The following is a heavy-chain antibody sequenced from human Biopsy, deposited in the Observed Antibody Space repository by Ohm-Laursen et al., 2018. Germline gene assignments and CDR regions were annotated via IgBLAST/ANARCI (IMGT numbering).Heavy chain of an antibody. CDR1: GGSITSRTHY. D-gene: IGHD3-3*01. CDR2: VYYSGTT. V-gene: IGHV4-39*01. Sequence: SVTLSLTCTLSGGSITSRTHYWGWIRQTPGKGLEWIGTVYYSGTTYDNPSLKNRVIISVDTSKNQFSLSLKTVTAADTAVYYCARHDLSDCWSGYPNCFDRWGQGTLVTVSS. J-gene: IGHJ5*02. CDR3: ARHDLSDCWSGYPNCFDR.